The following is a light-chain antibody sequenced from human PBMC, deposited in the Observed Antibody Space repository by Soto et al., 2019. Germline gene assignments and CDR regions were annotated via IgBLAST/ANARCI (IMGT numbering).Light chain of an antibody. CDR2: GAS. CDR1: QSVSSNY. V-gene: IGKV3D-20*02. CDR3: QQRSNWPSIT. Sequence: EIVLRQSPGTLSLSPWERAALSCRAIQSVSSNYLAWYHQKPGQAPRLLIYGASSRATGIPDRFSGSGSGTDFTLTINSLEPEDSAVYYCQQRSNWPSITFGQGTRLEIK. J-gene: IGKJ5*01.